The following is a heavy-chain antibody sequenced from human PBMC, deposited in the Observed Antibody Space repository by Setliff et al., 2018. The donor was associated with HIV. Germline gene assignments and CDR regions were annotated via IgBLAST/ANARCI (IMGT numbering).Heavy chain of an antibody. CDR1: GDTFTTYA. V-gene: IGHV1-3*01. CDR2: INAGNGDT. Sequence: RASVKVSCKASGDTFTTYALHWVRQAPGQRLEWMGWINAGNGDTKSSQKFQGRVTITADKSTSTAYMELSSLRSEDTAVYYCARNPQPTGTPDYYYYYYMDVWGKGTTVTVSS. D-gene: IGHD1-1*01. J-gene: IGHJ6*03. CDR3: ARNPQPTGTPDYYYYYYMDV.